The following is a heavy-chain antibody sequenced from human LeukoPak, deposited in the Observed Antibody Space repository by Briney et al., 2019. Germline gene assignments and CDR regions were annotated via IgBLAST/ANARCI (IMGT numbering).Heavy chain of an antibody. CDR2: INHNGNVN. Sequence: GGSLRLSCAASGFSFSSYWMNWARQAPGKGLEWVASINHNGNVNYYVDSVKGRFTISRDNAKNSLYPQMSNLRAEDTAVYFCARGGGLDVWGQGATVTVSS. D-gene: IGHD3-16*01. V-gene: IGHV3-7*03. CDR3: ARGGGLDV. CDR1: GFSFSSYW. J-gene: IGHJ6*02.